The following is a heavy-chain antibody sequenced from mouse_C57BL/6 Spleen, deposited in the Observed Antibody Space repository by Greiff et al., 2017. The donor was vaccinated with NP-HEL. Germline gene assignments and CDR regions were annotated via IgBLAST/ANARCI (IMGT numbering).Heavy chain of an antibody. CDR1: GYTFTDYN. J-gene: IGHJ1*03. CDR3: ARVYYGSSYEGYFDV. CDR2: INPNNGGT. Sequence: EVQLQQSGPELVKPGASVKIPCKASGYTFTDYNMDWVKQSHGKSLEWIGDINPNNGGTIYNQKFKGKATLTVDKSSSTAYMELRSLTSEDTAVYYCARVYYGSSYEGYFDVWGTGTTVTVSS. D-gene: IGHD1-1*01. V-gene: IGHV1-18*01.